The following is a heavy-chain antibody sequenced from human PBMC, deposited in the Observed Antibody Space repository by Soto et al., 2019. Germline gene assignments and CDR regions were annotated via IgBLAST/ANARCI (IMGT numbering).Heavy chain of an antibody. D-gene: IGHD2-15*01. CDR1: GGSISSYY. CDR3: ARESGYCSGGSCSISYFEY. J-gene: IGHJ4*02. CDR2: IYYSGST. V-gene: IGHV4-59*01. Sequence: PSETLSLTCTVSGGSISSYYWSWIRQPPGKGLEWIGYIYYSGSTNYNPSLKSRVTISVDTSKNQFSLKLSSVTAADTAVYYCARESGYCSGGSCSISYFEYWGQGTLVTVS.